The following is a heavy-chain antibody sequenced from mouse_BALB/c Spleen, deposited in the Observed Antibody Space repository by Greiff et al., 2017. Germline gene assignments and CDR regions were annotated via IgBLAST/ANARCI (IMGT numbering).Heavy chain of an antibody. CDR2: IDPANGNT. D-gene: IGHD2-4*01. J-gene: IGHJ3*01. V-gene: IGHV14-3*02. CDR3: ARDYDYDGFAY. CDR1: GFNIKDTY. Sequence: EVKLQESGAELVKPGASVKLSCTASGFNIKDTYMHWVKQRPEQGLEWIGRIDPANGNTKYDPKFQGKATITADTSSNTAYLQLSSLTSEDTAVYYCARDYDYDGFAYWGQGTLVTVSA.